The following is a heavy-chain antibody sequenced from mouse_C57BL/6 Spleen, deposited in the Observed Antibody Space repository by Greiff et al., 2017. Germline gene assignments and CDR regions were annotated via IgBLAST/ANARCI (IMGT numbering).Heavy chain of an antibody. V-gene: IGHV5-16*01. Sequence: EVNVVESEGGLVQPGSSMKLSCTASGFTFSDYYMAWVRQVPEKGLEWVANINYDGSSTYYLDSLKSRFIISRDNAKNILYLQMSSLKSEDTATYYCARDGVYYGYDVGAMDYWGQGTSVTVSS. D-gene: IGHD2-2*01. J-gene: IGHJ4*01. CDR2: INYDGSST. CDR1: GFTFSDYY. CDR3: ARDGVYYGYDVGAMDY.